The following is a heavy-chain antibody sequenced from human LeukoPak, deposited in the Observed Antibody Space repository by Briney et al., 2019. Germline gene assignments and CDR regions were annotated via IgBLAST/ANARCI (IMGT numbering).Heavy chain of an antibody. CDR3: ARGEYGDQGDFDY. Sequence: PGGSLRLSCAASGFTFSSYGMNWVRQAPGKGLEWVSSISSSSSYIYYADSVKGRFTISRDNAKNSLYLQMNSLRAEDTAVYYCARGEYGDQGDFDYWGQGTLVTVSS. V-gene: IGHV3-21*01. D-gene: IGHD4-17*01. CDR1: GFTFSSYG. J-gene: IGHJ4*02. CDR2: ISSSSSYI.